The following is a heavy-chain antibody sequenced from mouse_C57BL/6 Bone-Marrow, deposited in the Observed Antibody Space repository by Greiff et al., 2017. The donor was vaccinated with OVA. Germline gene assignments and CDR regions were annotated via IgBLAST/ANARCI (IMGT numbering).Heavy chain of an antibody. J-gene: IGHJ1*03. CDR1: GFNIKDYY. Sequence: EVQLQESGAELVKPGASVKLSCTASGFNIKDYYMHWVKQRTEQGLEWIGRIDPEDGENKYAPKFQGKATITADTSSNTAYLQLSSLTSEDTAVYYCAVMITPYWYFDVWGTGTTVTVSS. CDR2: IDPEDGEN. D-gene: IGHD2-4*01. V-gene: IGHV14-2*01. CDR3: AVMITPYWYFDV.